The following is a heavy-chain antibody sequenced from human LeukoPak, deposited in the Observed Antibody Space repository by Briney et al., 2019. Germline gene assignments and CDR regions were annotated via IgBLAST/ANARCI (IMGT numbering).Heavy chain of an antibody. CDR3: ATHTRADYVPMGAFDI. Sequence: ASVKVSCKVSGYTLTELSMHWVRQAPGKGLEWMGGFDPEDGETIYAQKFQGRVTMTEDTSTDTAYMELSSLRSEDTAVYYCATHTRADYVPMGAFDIWGQGTMVTVSS. CDR2: FDPEDGET. CDR1: GYTLTELS. D-gene: IGHD4-17*01. J-gene: IGHJ3*02. V-gene: IGHV1-24*01.